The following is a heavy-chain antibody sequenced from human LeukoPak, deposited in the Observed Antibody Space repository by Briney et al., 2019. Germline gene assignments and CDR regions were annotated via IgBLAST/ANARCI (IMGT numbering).Heavy chain of an antibody. Sequence: PGGSLRLSCAASGFNFSSYSMNWVRQAPGKGLEWVSSISSSSSYIYYADSVKGRFTISRDNAKNSLYLQMNSLRAEDTAVYYCARHDYNWKTFDYWGQGTLVTVSS. CDR3: ARHDYNWKTFDY. J-gene: IGHJ4*02. CDR2: ISSSSSYI. V-gene: IGHV3-21*04. CDR1: GFNFSSYS. D-gene: IGHD1-1*01.